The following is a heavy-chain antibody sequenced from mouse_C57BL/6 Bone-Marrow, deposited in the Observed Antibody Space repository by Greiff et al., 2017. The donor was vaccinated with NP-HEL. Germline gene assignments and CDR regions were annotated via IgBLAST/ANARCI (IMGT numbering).Heavy chain of an antibody. CDR3: AKDWSYYYAMDY. D-gene: IGHD4-1*01. CDR1: GYTFTDYY. Sequence: EVQLQQSGPELVKPGASVKISCKASGYTFTDYYMNWVKQSHGKSLEWIGDINPNNGGTSYNQKFKGKATLTVDKSSSTAYMELRSLTSEDSAVYYCAKDWSYYYAMDYWGQGTSVTVSS. V-gene: IGHV1-26*01. J-gene: IGHJ4*01. CDR2: INPNNGGT.